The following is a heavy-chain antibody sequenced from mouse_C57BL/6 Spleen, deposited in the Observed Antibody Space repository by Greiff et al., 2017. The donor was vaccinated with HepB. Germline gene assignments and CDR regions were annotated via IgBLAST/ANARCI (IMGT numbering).Heavy chain of an antibody. CDR1: GFTFSSYA. CDR2: ISDGGSYT. Sequence: EVHLVESGGGLVKPGGSLKLSCAASGFTFSSYAMSWVRQTPEKRLEWVATISDGGSYTYYPDNVKGRFTISRDNAKNNLYLQMSHLKSEDTAMYYCARDHGSSYDAMDYWGQGTSVTVSS. CDR3: ARDHGSSYDAMDY. D-gene: IGHD1-1*01. V-gene: IGHV5-4*01. J-gene: IGHJ4*01.